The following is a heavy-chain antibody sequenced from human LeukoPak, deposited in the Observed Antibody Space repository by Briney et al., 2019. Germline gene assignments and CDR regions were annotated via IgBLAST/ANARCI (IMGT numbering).Heavy chain of an antibody. D-gene: IGHD6-13*01. Sequence: SETLSLTCTVSGDSISTYYWSWIRQPPGKGLEWIGYIYYRVTSDYNPSLKSRVTMSVDMSTRQMSLKLSSVTAADTAVYYCARDGGVAAAVFSYYYYYMDVWGKGTTVTVSS. CDR1: GDSISTYY. V-gene: IGHV4-59*01. J-gene: IGHJ6*03. CDR2: IYYRVTS. CDR3: ARDGGVAAAVFSYYYYYMDV.